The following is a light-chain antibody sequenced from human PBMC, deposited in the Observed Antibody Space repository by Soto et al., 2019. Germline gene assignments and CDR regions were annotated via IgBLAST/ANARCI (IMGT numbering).Light chain of an antibody. V-gene: IGLV2-8*01. Sequence: QSALTQSPSASASPGQSVTISCTGSSGDIGAYNYVSWYQQHPGKAPKLIIYEVTERPSGVPDRFSGSKSGNTASLTVSGLQADDEADYFCCSYAGTKYYVFGTGTKVTVL. CDR1: SGDIGAYNY. CDR3: CSYAGTKYYV. CDR2: EVT. J-gene: IGLJ1*01.